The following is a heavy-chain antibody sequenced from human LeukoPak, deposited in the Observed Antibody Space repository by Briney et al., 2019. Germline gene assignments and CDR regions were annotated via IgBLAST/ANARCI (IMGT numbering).Heavy chain of an antibody. CDR3: SAMKCTSCSFDH. CDR1: GFTFSDDA. D-gene: IGHD2-2*01. Sequence: PGGSLRLSCAASGFTFSDDAMSWVRQAPGTGLEWVSVSSGGNAYYADSVKGRFTISRDNFKNTLYLQLNRLRAGAPAFFYFSAMKCTSCSFDHWGRGALITVSS. CDR2: SSGGNA. V-gene: IGHV3-23*01. J-gene: IGHJ4*02.